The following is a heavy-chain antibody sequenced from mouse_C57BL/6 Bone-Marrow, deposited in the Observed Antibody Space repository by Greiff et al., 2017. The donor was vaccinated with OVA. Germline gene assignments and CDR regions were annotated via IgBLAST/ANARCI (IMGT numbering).Heavy chain of an antibody. V-gene: IGHV1-26*01. CDR1: GYTFTDYY. CDR3: APSSGFFYAMDY. Sequence: VQLKQSGPELVKPGASVKISCKASGYTFTDYYMNWVKQSHGKSLEWIGDINPNNGGTSYNQKFKGKATLTVDKSSSTAYMELRSLTSEDSAVYYCAPSSGFFYAMDYWGQGTSVTVSS. CDR2: INPNNGGT. J-gene: IGHJ4*01. D-gene: IGHD3-2*02.